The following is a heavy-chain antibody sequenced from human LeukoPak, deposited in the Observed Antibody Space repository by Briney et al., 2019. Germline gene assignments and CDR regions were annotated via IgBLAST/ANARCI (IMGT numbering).Heavy chain of an antibody. D-gene: IGHD1-26*01. V-gene: IGHV3-23*01. CDR1: EIIFSSYG. Sequence: QPGGSLRLSCAASEIIFSSYGMSWVRQAPGTGLEWVSSISHTGGSPYYADSVKGRFTVSRDNSKNTLYLQMNSLRVEDTAIYYCAKAIWASTVGAAGIFFDYWGQGILVTVSS. J-gene: IGHJ4*02. CDR2: ISHTGGSP. CDR3: AKAIWASTVGAAGIFFDY.